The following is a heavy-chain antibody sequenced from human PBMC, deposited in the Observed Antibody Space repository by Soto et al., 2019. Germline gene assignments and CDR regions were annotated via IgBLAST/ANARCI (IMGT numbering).Heavy chain of an antibody. CDR2: INHSGST. J-gene: IGHJ6*03. CDR1: GGSFSGYY. Sequence: SETLSLTCAVYGGSFSGYYWSWIRQPPGKGLEWIGEINHSGSTNYNPSLKSRVTISVDTSKNQFSLKLSSVTAADTAVYYCARVMRFLEWLPPYYYYMAVWGKGTTVTAP. CDR3: ARVMRFLEWLPPYYYYMAV. V-gene: IGHV4-34*01. D-gene: IGHD3-3*01.